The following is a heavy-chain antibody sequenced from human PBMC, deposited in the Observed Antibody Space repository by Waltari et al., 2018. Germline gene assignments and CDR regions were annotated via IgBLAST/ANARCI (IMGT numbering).Heavy chain of an antibody. J-gene: IGHJ4*02. CDR3: ANGYSVFDY. D-gene: IGHD6-13*01. V-gene: IGHV3-23*01. CDR2: ISGSGVST. CDR1: GFTFRTSA. Sequence: EVQLLESGGGLVQPGGSLRLSCVAAGFTFRTSAMGWVRPAPGKGLGWVSAISGSGVSTYYADSVKGRFTISRDNSKNTLYLQMNSLRAEDTAVYYCANGYSVFDYWGQGTLVTVSS.